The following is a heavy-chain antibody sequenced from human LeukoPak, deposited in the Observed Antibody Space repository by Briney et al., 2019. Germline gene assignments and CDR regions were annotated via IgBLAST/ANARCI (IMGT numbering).Heavy chain of an antibody. CDR2: IKEDGSEK. V-gene: IGHV3-7*01. Sequence: PGGSLRLSCAASGFTFSTYWMSWVRQAPGKGLEWVANIKEDGSEKYSVDPVKGRFTISRDNAKNSLYLQMNSLRAEDTAVYYCARPSPLTGDPHFDYWGQGTLVTVSS. D-gene: IGHD7-27*01. CDR1: GFTFSTYW. CDR3: ARPSPLTGDPHFDY. J-gene: IGHJ4*02.